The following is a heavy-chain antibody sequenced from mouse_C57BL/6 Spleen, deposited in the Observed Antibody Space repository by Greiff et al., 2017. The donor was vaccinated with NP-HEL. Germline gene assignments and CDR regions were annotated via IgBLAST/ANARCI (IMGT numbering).Heavy chain of an antibody. CDR1: GYTFTSYW. CDR3: AIGGLRLFDY. V-gene: IGHV1-50*01. D-gene: IGHD2-4*01. CDR2: IDPSDSYT. Sequence: QVQLQQPGAELVKPGASVKLSCKASGYTFTSYWMQWVKQRPGQGLEWIGEIDPSDSYTNYNQKFKGKATLTVDTSSSTAYMQLSSLTSEDSAVYYCAIGGLRLFDYWGQGTTRTVSS. J-gene: IGHJ2*01.